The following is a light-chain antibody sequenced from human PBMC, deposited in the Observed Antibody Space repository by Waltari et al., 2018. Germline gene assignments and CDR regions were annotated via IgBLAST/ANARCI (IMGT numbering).Light chain of an antibody. V-gene: IGLV3-1*01. CDR2: QDS. J-gene: IGLJ3*02. CDR1: NVGDKD. CDR3: QAWDSSTAWV. Sequence: SYEHAQPASVPVSTANTASRTCTGDNVGDKDAGWYQQKPGQSPVLVIYQDSKRPSGIPERVSGSNSGNTATLTISGTQAMDEADYYCQAWDSSTAWVFGGGTKLTVL.